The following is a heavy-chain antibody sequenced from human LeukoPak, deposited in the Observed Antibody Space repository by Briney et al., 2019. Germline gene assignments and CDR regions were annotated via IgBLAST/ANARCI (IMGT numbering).Heavy chain of an antibody. Sequence: GGSLRLSCAASGFTFSIHAMSWVRQAPGKGLEWVSAFSGSGGDTYYADSVKGRFTISRDNSKNTLYLQMNSLRAEDTAVYYCAKSGYNRFDYWGQGTLVTVSS. CDR3: AKSGYNRFDY. J-gene: IGHJ4*02. D-gene: IGHD5-24*01. CDR1: GFTFSIHA. CDR2: FSGSGGDT. V-gene: IGHV3-23*01.